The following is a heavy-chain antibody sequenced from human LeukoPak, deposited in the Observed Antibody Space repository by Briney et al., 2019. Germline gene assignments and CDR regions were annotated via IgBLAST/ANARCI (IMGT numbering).Heavy chain of an antibody. V-gene: IGHV4-59*01. J-gene: IGHJ5*02. CDR3: ARVEVGATLEFDP. CDR1: GGSISSYY. Sequence: SETLSLTCTVSGGSISSYYWSWIRQPPGKGLEWIGYIYYSGSTDYNPSLKSRVTISVDTSKNQFSLKLSSVTAADTAVYYCARVEVGATLEFDPWGQGTLVTVSS. D-gene: IGHD1-26*01. CDR2: IYYSGST.